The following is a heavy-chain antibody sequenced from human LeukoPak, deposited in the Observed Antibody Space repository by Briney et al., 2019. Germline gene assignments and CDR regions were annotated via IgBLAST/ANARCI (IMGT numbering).Heavy chain of an antibody. J-gene: IGHJ4*02. V-gene: IGHV3-43*01. CDR2: ISWDGGST. D-gene: IGHD3-22*01. CDR1: GFTFEDYT. CDR3: ARDYYDSSGYGYFDY. Sequence: GGSLRLSCAASGFTFEDYTMHWVRQAPGKGLEWVSLISWDGGSTYYADSVKGRFTISRDNAKNSLYLQMNSLRAEDTAVYYCARDYYDSSGYGYFDYWGQGTLVTVSS.